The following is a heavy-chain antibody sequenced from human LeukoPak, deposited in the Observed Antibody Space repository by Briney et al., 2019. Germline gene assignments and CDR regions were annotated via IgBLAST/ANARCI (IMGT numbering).Heavy chain of an antibody. CDR3: VRCYGNWYFDL. CDR2: ISGGSGSTL. D-gene: IGHD4-17*01. J-gene: IGHJ2*01. CDR1: GFTFSSYE. Sequence: PGGSLRLSCAASGFTFSSYEMNWVRQAPGKGLEWVSYISGGSGSTLYYADSVKGRFTFSRDNAKNSLYLQMNSQRAEDTAVYYCVRCYGNWYFDLWGRGTLVTVSS. V-gene: IGHV3-48*03.